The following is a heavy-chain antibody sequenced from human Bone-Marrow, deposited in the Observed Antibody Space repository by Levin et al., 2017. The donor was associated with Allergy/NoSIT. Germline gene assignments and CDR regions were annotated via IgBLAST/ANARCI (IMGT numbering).Heavy chain of an antibody. V-gene: IGHV5-51*01. CDR1: GYSFTSYW. CDR3: ARPSQVGRSPPPGYYGMDV. CDR2: IYPGDSDT. J-gene: IGHJ6*02. D-gene: IGHD2-15*01. Sequence: GGSLRLSCKGSGYSFTSYWIGWVRQMPGKGLEWMGIIYPGDSDTRYSPSFQGQVTISADKSISTAYLQWSSLKASDTAMYYCARPSQVGRSPPPGYYGMDVWGQGTTVTVSS.